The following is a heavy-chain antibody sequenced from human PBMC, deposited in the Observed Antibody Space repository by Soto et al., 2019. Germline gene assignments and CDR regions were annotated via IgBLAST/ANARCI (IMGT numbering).Heavy chain of an antibody. J-gene: IGHJ4*02. CDR1: GGSFSGYY. V-gene: IGHV4-34*01. CDR2: INHSGST. Sequence: SETLSLTCAVYGGSFSGYYWRWIRQPPGKGLEWIGEINHSGSTNYNPSLKSRVTISVDTSKNQFSLKLSAVTAADTAVYYCATNRRYSGSALTCWGQGTLVTVLL. D-gene: IGHD6-6*01. CDR3: ATNRRYSGSALTC.